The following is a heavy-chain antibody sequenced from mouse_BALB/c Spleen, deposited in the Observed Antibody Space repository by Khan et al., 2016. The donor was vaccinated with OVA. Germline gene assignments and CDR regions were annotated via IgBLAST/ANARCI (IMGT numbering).Heavy chain of an antibody. V-gene: IGHV1-77*01. CDR1: GYTFTDYY. CDR3: SRRNYCGYTFAY. D-gene: IGHD1-2*01. Sequence: QVQLQQSGAELARPGASVKLSCKASGYTFTDYYINWVKQRTGQGLEWIGEIYPGSGYTYYNEKFKDKATLTADNSSTTAYMQLSSLTSEDSAVYFCSRRNYCGYTFAYWGQGTLVTVSA. J-gene: IGHJ3*01. CDR2: IYPGSGYT.